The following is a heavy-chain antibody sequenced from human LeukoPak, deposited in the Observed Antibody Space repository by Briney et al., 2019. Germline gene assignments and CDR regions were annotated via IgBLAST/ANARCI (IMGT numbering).Heavy chain of an antibody. CDR1: GFTFDDYA. J-gene: IGHJ6*03. D-gene: IGHD1-26*01. CDR3: AKDGGAPPGGYMDV. V-gene: IGHV3-9*03. CDR2: ISWNSGSI. Sequence: GGSLRLSCAASGFTFDDYAMHWVRQAPGKGLEWVSGISWNSGSIGYADSVKGRFTISRDNAKNSLYLQMNSLRAEDMALYYCAKDGGAPPGGYMDVWGKGTTVTVSS.